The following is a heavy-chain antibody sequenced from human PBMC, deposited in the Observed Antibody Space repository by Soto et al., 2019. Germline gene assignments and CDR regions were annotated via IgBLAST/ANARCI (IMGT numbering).Heavy chain of an antibody. CDR3: ARVPDR. V-gene: IGHV4-59*12. D-gene: IGHD2-2*01. CDR1: GWAFRGYY. Sequence: SETLSLTFAGYGWAFRGYYWSWIRQPPGKGLEWIGYIYYSGSTNYNPSLKSRVTISVDRSKNQFSLKLSSVTAADTAVYYCARVPDRWGQRTLVTVSS. J-gene: IGHJ5*02. CDR2: IYYSGST.